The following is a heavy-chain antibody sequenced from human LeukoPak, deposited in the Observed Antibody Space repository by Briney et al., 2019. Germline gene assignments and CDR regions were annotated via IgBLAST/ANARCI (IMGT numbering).Heavy chain of an antibody. CDR2: IRYDGSNK. D-gene: IGHD2-21*02. CDR1: GFTFSTYG. V-gene: IGHV3-30*02. J-gene: IGHJ3*02. CDR3: AKDQAAWLLSPGAFDI. Sequence: PGGSLRLSCAASGFTFSTYGIHWVRQAPGKGLEWVAFIRYDGSNKNYADSVEGQFTISRDNSKNTLYLQMNSLRAEDTAVYYCAKDQAAWLLSPGAFDIWGQGTMVTVSS.